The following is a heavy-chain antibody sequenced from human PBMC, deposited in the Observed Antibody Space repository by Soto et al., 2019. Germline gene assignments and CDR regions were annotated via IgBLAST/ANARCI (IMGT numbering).Heavy chain of an antibody. Sequence: GASVKLSCKACRATFTIYDIHWVLQAPRQGPEWIGIINASSGGTGYAQQFQGRVTMTRDTSTSTFYMELSSLRSEDTAVYYCARDGGGSTYYNYALVVWGQGTTLTVSS. J-gene: IGHJ6*02. CDR3: ARDGGGSTYYNYALVV. CDR1: RATFTIYD. V-gene: IGHV1-46*01. D-gene: IGHD2-15*01. CDR2: INASSGGT.